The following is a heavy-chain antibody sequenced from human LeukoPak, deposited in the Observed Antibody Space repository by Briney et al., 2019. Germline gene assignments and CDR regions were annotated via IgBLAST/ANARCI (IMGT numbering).Heavy chain of an antibody. Sequence: SETLSLTCAVSGGSLNSTNWWSWVRQPPGKGLEWIGSIYYSGSTYYNPSLKSRVTISVDTSKNQFSLKLSSVTAADTAVYYCATSSDILTGYYLDAFDIWGQGTMVTVSS. V-gene: IGHV4-4*02. J-gene: IGHJ3*02. CDR3: ATSSDILTGYYLDAFDI. D-gene: IGHD3-9*01. CDR1: GGSLNSTNW. CDR2: IYYSGST.